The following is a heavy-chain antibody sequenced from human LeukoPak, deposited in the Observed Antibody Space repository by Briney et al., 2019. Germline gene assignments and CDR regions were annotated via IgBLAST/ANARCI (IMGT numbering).Heavy chain of an antibody. J-gene: IGHJ4*02. V-gene: IGHV4-39*01. CDR2: NYYSGST. CDR3: ARLASGWHGVDY. Sequence: PSETLSLTCTVSGGPISSSSYYWGWIRQPPGRGLEMIGSNYYSGSTYYNPSLKSRVTISVDTSKNQFSLKLSSVTAADTAVYYCARLASGWHGVDYWGQGTLVTVSS. D-gene: IGHD6-19*01. CDR1: GGPISSSSYY.